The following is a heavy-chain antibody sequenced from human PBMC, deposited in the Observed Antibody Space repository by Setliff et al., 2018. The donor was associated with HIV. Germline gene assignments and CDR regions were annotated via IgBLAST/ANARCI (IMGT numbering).Heavy chain of an antibody. CDR1: GVSIGNFY. CDR2: IFFTGTT. D-gene: IGHD2-15*01. Sequence: PSETLSLTCTVSGVSIGNFYWSWFRQSPGRGLEWIGFIFFTGTTNYNPSLKSRVTISVDTSKNQFSLNLTSVTAADTAVYSCARRGTIWHGVDYHYMDVWGKGTTVTVSS. CDR3: ARRGTIWHGVDYHYMDV. V-gene: IGHV4-59*08. J-gene: IGHJ6*03.